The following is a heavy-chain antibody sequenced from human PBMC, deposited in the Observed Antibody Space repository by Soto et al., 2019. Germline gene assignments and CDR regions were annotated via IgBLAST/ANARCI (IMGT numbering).Heavy chain of an antibody. CDR3: AGRYYYGSGSDYYYYYGMDV. Sequence: SVKVSCKASGGTFSSYAISWVRQAPGQGLEWMGGIIPIFGTANYAQNFQGRVTITADESSSTAYLELSSLRSEDTAVYYCAGRYYYGSGSDYYYYYGMDVWGRGTTVTVSS. CDR1: GGTFSSYA. J-gene: IGHJ6*02. CDR2: IIPIFGTA. V-gene: IGHV1-69*13. D-gene: IGHD3-10*01.